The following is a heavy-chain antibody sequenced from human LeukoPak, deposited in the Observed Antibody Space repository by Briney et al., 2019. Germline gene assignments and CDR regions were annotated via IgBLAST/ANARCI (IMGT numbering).Heavy chain of an antibody. D-gene: IGHD5-18*01. J-gene: IGHJ3*02. CDR2: ISGSGDST. V-gene: IGHV3-23*01. CDR1: GFTFKISA. CDR3: AKDFKIQLWSTRGVFDI. Sequence: GGSLRLSCVAPGFTFKISAMAWVRQAPGKGLEWVSIISGSGDSTDYSNSVKGHFTISRDNFNNMVYLQMNGLRAEDTAVYYCAKDFKIQLWSTRGVFDIWGQGTMVTVSS.